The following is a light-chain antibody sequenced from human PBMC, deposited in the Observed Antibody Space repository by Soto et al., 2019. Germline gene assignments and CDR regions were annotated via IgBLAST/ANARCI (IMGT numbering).Light chain of an antibody. Sequence: QSALTQPLSVSWSPGHSVTISCTGTSSDVGTYDFVSWYQQHPGKAPRLMIFDVSERPSGVPDRFSGSKSGNTASLTISGLKAEDEADYYCCLYAVTFYVFGTGSKV. CDR3: CLYAVTFYV. CDR1: SSDVGTYDF. V-gene: IGLV2-11*01. CDR2: DVS. J-gene: IGLJ1*01.